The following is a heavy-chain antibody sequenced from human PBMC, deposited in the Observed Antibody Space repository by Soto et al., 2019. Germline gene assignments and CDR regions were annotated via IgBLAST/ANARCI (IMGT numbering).Heavy chain of an antibody. J-gene: IGHJ3*02. D-gene: IGHD3-10*01. V-gene: IGHV3-9*01. CDR1: GFSFEDYA. Sequence: EVQLVGSGGGLVQPSRSLRLSCAASGFSFEDYAMHWVRQAPGNGLECVSGISWSSGSIGYADSVKGRFTISRDNAKNSLYLQMNSLRAEDTALYYCAKKGRGRYGSGSYVVLRDAFDIWGQGTMVTVSS. CDR2: ISWSSGSI. CDR3: AKKGRGRYGSGSYVVLRDAFDI.